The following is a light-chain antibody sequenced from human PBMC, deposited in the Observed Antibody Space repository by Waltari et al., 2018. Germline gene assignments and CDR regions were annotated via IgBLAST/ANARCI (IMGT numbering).Light chain of an antibody. CDR2: DDS. Sequence: SYVLTQPPSVSVAPGQTARITCGGDNIGSKGVHWYQQKPGQAPGLVVYDDSDRPSGLPERFSGSNSGNTATLTISRVEAGDEADYICQVWDLNSDHVFGSGTMLTVL. CDR3: QVWDLNSDHV. CDR1: NIGSKG. J-gene: IGLJ1*01. V-gene: IGLV3-21*02.